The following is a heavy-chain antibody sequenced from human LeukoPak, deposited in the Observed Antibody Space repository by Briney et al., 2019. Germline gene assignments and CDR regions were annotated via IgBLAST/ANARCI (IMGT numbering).Heavy chain of an antibody. CDR1: GFTFSSYA. CDR2: ISASGGTT. CDR3: AKDSVGTNVNWFGP. Sequence: GGSLRLSCAASGFTFSSYAMSWVRQAPGKGLEWVSGISASGGTTYYVDSVKGRFTISRDNSKNTLHLQMNSLRAEDTAIYYCAKDSVGTNVNWFGPWGQGTLVTVSS. D-gene: IGHD2-21*02. V-gene: IGHV3-23*01. J-gene: IGHJ5*02.